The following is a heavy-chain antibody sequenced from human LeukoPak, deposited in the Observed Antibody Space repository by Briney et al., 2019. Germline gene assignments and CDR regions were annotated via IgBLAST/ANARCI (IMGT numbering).Heavy chain of an antibody. CDR1: GFTFSSYA. J-gene: IGHJ4*02. D-gene: IGHD6-19*01. CDR3: ARIVAGSFDY. CDR2: ISYNGSNK. V-gene: IGHV3-30*14. Sequence: GGSLRLSCAASGFTFSSYAMHWVRQAPGKGLEWVAVISYNGSNKYYADSVKGRFTISRENAKNSLYLQMNSLRAGDTAVYYCARIVAGSFDYWGQGTLVTVSS.